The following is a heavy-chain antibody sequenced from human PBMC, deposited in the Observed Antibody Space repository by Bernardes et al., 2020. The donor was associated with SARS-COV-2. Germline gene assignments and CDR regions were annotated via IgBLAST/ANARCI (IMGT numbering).Heavy chain of an antibody. CDR2: IYPSGST. CDR3: ARGRLRYFDAFDI. Sequence: SETLSLTCTVSDGSIIGYYWNWIRQPAGRGLEWIGRIYPSGSTNYNQSLKSRITLSADTSKNQLSLKLTSVTAADTAVYYCARGRLRYFDAFDIWGQGTKVTVS. V-gene: IGHV4-4*07. D-gene: IGHD3-16*02. CDR1: DGSIIGYY. J-gene: IGHJ3*02.